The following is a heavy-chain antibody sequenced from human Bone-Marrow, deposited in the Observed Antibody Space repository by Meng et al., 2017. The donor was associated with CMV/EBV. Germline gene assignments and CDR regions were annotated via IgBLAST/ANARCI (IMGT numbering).Heavy chain of an antibody. V-gene: IGHV3-49*04. J-gene: IGHJ4*02. Sequence: GGSLRLSCTASGFTFGDYAMSWVRQAPGKGLKWVGFIRSKAYGGTTEYAASVKGRFTISRDDSKSIAYLQMNSLKTEDTAVYYCARDTERLRIDYWGQGTLVTVSS. CDR1: GFTFGDYA. D-gene: IGHD4-17*01. CDR2: IRSKAYGGTT. CDR3: ARDTERLRIDY.